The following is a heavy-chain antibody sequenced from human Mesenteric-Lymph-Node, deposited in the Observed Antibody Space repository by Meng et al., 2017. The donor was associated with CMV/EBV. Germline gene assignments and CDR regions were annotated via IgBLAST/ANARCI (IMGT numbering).Heavy chain of an antibody. Sequence: QIRLKECGRPLVNPTKTPTLTCVFAGFSLSTSGVGVGWIRQPPGKALEWLALIYWDDDKRYSPSLKSRLTITKDTSKNQVVLTMTNMDPVDTATYYCAHSSGIAAAGPFYFDYWGQGTLVTVSS. J-gene: IGHJ4*02. CDR1: GFSLSTSGVG. CDR2: IYWDDDK. V-gene: IGHV2-5*02. D-gene: IGHD6-13*01. CDR3: AHSSGIAAAGPFYFDY.